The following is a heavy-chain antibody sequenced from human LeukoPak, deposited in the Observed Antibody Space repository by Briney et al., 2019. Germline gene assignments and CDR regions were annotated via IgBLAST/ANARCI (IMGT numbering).Heavy chain of an antibody. J-gene: IGHJ3*02. CDR3: ARDDEQWPDDAFDI. D-gene: IGHD6-19*01. V-gene: IGHV4-61*02. CDR1: GDSISSGSYY. CDR2: MYTSGST. Sequence: PSETLSLTCTVSGDSISSGSYYWSWIRQPAGKGLEWIGRMYTSGSTDYNPSLKSRVTISVDTSKNEFSLKMTSVTAADTAVYYCARDDEQWPDDAFDIWGPGTMVTVSS.